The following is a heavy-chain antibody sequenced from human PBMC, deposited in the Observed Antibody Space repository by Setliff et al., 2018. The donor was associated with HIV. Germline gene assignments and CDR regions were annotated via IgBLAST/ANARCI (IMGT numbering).Heavy chain of an antibody. Sequence: GGSLRLSCAASGFTFSSSWMTWVRQAPGRGLEYVAGMNRDGSEKGYADSVKGRFSISRDNAKNSLDLQMSSLRTEDTAVYFCARDPAFGAFDIWGQGTMVTVSS. V-gene: IGHV3-7*04. J-gene: IGHJ3*02. CDR3: ARDPAFGAFDI. CDR1: GFTFSSSW. CDR2: MNRDGSEK. D-gene: IGHD3-10*01.